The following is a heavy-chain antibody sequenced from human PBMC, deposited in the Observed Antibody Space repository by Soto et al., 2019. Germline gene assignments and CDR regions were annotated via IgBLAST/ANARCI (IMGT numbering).Heavy chain of an antibody. V-gene: IGHV4-30-4*01. Sequence: SETLSLTCTVSGGSISSGDYYWSWIRQPPGKGLEWIGYIYYSGSTYYNPSLKSRVTISVDTSKNQFSLKLSSVTAADTAVYYCARAILGMAVTTAVDWFDPWGQGTLVTVSS. CDR3: ARAILGMAVTTAVDWFDP. D-gene: IGHD4-17*01. CDR1: GGSISSGDYY. J-gene: IGHJ5*02. CDR2: IYYSGST.